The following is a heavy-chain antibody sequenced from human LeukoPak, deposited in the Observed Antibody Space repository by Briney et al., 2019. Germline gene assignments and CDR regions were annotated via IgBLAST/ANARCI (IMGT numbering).Heavy chain of an antibody. D-gene: IGHD3-9*01. CDR3: ARGQALYYDILTGYPLFDY. CDR2: IYYSGST. Sequence: PSETLSLTCTASGGSISSYYWSWIRQPPGKGLEWIGYIYYSGSTNYNPSLKSRVTISVDTSKNQFSLKLSSVTAADTAVYYCARGQALYYDILTGYPLFDYWAREPWSPSPQ. J-gene: IGHJ4*02. CDR1: GGSISSYY. V-gene: IGHV4-59*01.